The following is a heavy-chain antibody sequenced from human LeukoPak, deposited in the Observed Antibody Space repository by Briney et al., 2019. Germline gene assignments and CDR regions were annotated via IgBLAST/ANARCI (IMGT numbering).Heavy chain of an antibody. J-gene: IGHJ4*02. V-gene: IGHV1-69*01. CDR1: GGTFSSYA. CDR3: ARGGKAGIDY. Sequence: ASVKVSCEASGGTFSSYAISWVRQAPGQGLEWMGGIIPIFGTANYAQKFQGRVTITADESTSTAYMELSSLRSEDTAVYYCARGGKAGIDYWGQGTLVTVSS. D-gene: IGHD5-12*01. CDR2: IIPIFGTA.